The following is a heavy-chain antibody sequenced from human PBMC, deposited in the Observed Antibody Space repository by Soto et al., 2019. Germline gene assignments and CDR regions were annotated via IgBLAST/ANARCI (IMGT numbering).Heavy chain of an antibody. CDR2: INTGNGDT. D-gene: IGHD2-15*01. J-gene: IGHJ4*02. Sequence: ASVKVSCKASGYTFTRYTMHWVRQAPGQGLEWMGWINTGNGDTKYSQKFQGRVTMTRDTSTSTVYMELSSLRSEDTAVYYCARVYCSGGSCYGIDYWGQGTLVTVSS. V-gene: IGHV1-3*04. CDR1: GYTFTRYT. CDR3: ARVYCSGGSCYGIDY.